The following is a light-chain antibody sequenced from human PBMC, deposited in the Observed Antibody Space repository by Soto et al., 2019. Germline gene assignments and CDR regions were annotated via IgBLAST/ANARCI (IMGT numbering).Light chain of an antibody. V-gene: IGLV1-47*01. CDR2: RDN. J-gene: IGLJ1*01. CDR3: AAWDDTVRSYV. Sequence: QSVLTQPPSVSGTPGQRVTVSCAGGISNIGTNYVHWFQQLPGTAPKVLSNRDNQRPSGVPDRFSGSKSGTSASLAISGLRSXDEAEYYCAAWDDTVRSYVFGTGTKLTVL. CDR1: ISNIGTNY.